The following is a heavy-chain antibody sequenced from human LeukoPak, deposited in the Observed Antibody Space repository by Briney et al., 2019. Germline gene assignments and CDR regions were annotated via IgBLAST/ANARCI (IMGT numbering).Heavy chain of an antibody. CDR2: IRDSGRST. V-gene: IGHV3-23*01. J-gene: IGHJ3*02. D-gene: IGHD5-12*01. Sequence: GGSLRLSCAASGFTFSSYGMSWVRQAPGKGLEWVSAIRDSGRSTYYADSVKGRFTIPRDSSKNTLYLQMNTLRAEDTAIYYCAKVLRGYDSSDAFDIWGQGTMVTVSS. CDR3: AKVLRGYDSSDAFDI. CDR1: GFTFSSYG.